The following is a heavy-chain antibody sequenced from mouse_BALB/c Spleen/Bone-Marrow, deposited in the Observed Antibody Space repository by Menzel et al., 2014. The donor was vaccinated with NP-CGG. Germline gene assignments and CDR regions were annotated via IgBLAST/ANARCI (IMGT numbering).Heavy chain of an antibody. V-gene: IGHV5-17*02. Sequence: EVKLQESGAGLVQPGGSRKFSCAASGFTFSSFGMHWVRQAPEKGLEWIACISSDSGAIFYADTVKGRFTISRDNPKNTLFLQITSLRAEDTAIYYCTRGRNWEYFDDWGPGTTLTVSS. D-gene: IGHD4-1*01. CDR2: ISSDSGAI. CDR3: TRGRNWEYFDD. J-gene: IGHJ2*01. CDR1: GFTFSSFG.